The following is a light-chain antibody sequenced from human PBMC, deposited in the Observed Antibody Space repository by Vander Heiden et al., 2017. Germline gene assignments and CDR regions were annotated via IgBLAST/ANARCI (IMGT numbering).Light chain of an antibody. CDR2: DAF. CDR1: QSVSSN. J-gene: IGKJ1*01. Sequence: ESLLTQSPATLSSSPGEIATLSCSASQSVSSNLAWYQPKPGQAPRLHIYDAFKRATGITARFSGSGSETDFTITISSLEHEEFEVYYCQQRSNWPSFGQGTKVEIK. CDR3: QQRSNWPS. V-gene: IGKV3-11*01.